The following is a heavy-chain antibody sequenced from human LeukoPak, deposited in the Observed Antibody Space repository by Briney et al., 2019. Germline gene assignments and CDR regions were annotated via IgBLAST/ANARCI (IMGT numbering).Heavy chain of an antibody. CDR1: DDSISSYY. D-gene: IGHD3-3*01. Sequence: SETLSLTCTVSDDSISSYYWSWIRQPAGKGLEWIGRIYTSGSTNYNPSLKSRVTISVDKSKNQFSLKLSSVTAADTAVYYCAREDYDDSGAWYFDLWGRGTLVTVSS. CDR3: AREDYDDSGAWYFDL. CDR2: IYTSGST. V-gene: IGHV4-4*07. J-gene: IGHJ2*01.